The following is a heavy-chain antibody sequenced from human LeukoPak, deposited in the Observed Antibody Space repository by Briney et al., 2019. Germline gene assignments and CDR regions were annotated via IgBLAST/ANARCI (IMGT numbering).Heavy chain of an antibody. J-gene: IGHJ6*02. V-gene: IGHV3-30-3*01. D-gene: IGHD3-3*01. Sequence: PGGSLRLSCAASGFTFSSYAMRWVRQAPGKGLEWVAVISYDGSNKYYADSVKGRFTISRDNSKNTLYLQMNSLRAEDTAVYYCARDNDPFSYYDFWSGYYTNYYYYGMDVWGQGTTVTVS. CDR2: ISYDGSNK. CDR1: GFTFSSYA. CDR3: ARDNDPFSYYDFWSGYYTNYYYYGMDV.